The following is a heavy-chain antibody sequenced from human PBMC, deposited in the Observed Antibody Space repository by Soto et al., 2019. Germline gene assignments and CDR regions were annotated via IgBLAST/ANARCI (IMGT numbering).Heavy chain of an antibody. V-gene: IGHV1-18*04. CDR3: ARARYCASPSCYKHYYDGMDT. CDR2: ISTYTSRT. J-gene: IGHJ6*02. CDR1: GYTFTSHG. Sequence: QDQLVQSGAEVKKPGASVKISCEASGYTFTSHGISWVRQAPGQGLEWLGWISTYTSRTHYAQKVQGRVTMTTDTSTSTAYLDLRSLTFDDTAVYYCARARYCASPSCYKHYYDGMDTWGQGNKVTVSS. D-gene: IGHD2-2*02.